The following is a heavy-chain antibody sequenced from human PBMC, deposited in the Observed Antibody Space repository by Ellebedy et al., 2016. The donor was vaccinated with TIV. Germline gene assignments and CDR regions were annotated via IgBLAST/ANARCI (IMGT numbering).Heavy chain of an antibody. Sequence: GSLRLSXAVYGGSFSGYYWSWIRQPPGKGLEWIGEINHSGSTNYNPSLKSRVTISVDTSKNQFSLKLSSVTAADTAVFYCARGRVGSKSRSTFDYWGQGTLVTVSS. CDR3: ARGRVGSKSRSTFDY. CDR1: GGSFSGYY. J-gene: IGHJ4*02. CDR2: INHSGST. D-gene: IGHD2/OR15-2a*01. V-gene: IGHV4-34*01.